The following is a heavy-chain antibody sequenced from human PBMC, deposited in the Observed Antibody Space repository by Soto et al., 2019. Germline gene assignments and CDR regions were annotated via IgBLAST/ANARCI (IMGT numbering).Heavy chain of an antibody. CDR2: RYYSEST. J-gene: IGHJ4*02. CDR1: GGSITTGGYY. Sequence: SETLSLTCTVSGGSITTGGYYWSWIRQLPGKGLEWIGHRYYSESTYYSSLKSRVSISLDTSKNQFSLKLSFVTAADTAMYYCARTKCSGGSCYSWSLDYWGQGTPVTVSS. CDR3: ARTKCSGGSCYSWSLDY. D-gene: IGHD2-15*01. V-gene: IGHV4-31*03.